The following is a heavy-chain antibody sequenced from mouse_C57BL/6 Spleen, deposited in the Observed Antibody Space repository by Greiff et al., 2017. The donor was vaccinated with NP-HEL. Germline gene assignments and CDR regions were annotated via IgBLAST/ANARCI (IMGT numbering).Heavy chain of an antibody. V-gene: IGHV1-54*01. J-gene: IGHJ4*01. CDR3: ALYDGYSYAMDY. CDR1: GYAFTNYL. D-gene: IGHD2-3*01. CDR2: INPGSGGT. Sequence: VKLMESGAELVRPGTSVKVSCKASGYAFTNYLIEWVKQRPGQGLEWIGVINPGSGGTNYNEKFKGKATLTADKSSSTAYMQLSSLTSEDSAVYFCALYDGYSYAMDYWGQGTSVTVSS.